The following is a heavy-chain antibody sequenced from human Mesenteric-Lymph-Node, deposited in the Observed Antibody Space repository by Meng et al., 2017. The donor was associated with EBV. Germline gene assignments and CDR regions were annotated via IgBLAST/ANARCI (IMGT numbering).Heavy chain of an antibody. CDR3: ARDKGRTEFDY. J-gene: IGHJ4*02. Sequence: QVKRVQSGSGLKKPGASVEISCKASGYTFTPYSINWVRQAPGQGLEWMGWINPHTGNPTYAQGFTGRFVFSLDTSVSTAYLQITSLKAEDTAVYYCARDKGRTEFDYWGQGTLVTVSS. CDR1: GYTFTPYS. D-gene: IGHD3-10*01. CDR2: INPHTGNP. V-gene: IGHV7-4-1*02.